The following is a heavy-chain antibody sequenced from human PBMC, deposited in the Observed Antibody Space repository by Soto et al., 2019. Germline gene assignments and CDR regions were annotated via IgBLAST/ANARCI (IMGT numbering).Heavy chain of an antibody. J-gene: IGHJ4*02. CDR3: TRAGGSYYFDF. D-gene: IGHD3-10*01. CDR2: IKPDGSDQ. V-gene: IGHV3-7*01. Sequence: GGSLRLSCAASGFTFSSLWMSWGLQAPGKGLEWVANIKPDGSDQYYVDSVKGRFTISRDNARNSLYLQMNSLRGDDTAVYYCTRAGGSYYFDFWGQGTLVTVSS. CDR1: GFTFSSLW.